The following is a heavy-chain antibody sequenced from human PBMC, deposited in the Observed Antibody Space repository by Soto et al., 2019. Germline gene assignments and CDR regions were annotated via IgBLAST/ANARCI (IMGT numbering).Heavy chain of an antibody. CDR3: AGLLASYGPDYFDY. D-gene: IGHD5-18*01. J-gene: IGHJ4*02. V-gene: IGHV3-30-3*01. Sequence: QVQLVESGGGVVQPGRSLRLSCAASGFTFSSYAMHWVRQAPGKGLEWVAVISYDGSNKYYADSVKGRFTISRDNSKNTLYLQMNSLRAEDTAVYYCAGLLASYGPDYFDYWGQGTLVTVSS. CDR1: GFTFSSYA. CDR2: ISYDGSNK.